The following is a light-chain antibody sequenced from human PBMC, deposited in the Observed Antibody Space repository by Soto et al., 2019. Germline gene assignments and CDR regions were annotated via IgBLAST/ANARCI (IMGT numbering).Light chain of an antibody. CDR1: QGMSNS. CDR2: SAS. Sequence: IQFTLSPSFLSLSAGDRVTITCRASQGMSNSLAWYQQKPGKAPKLLIYSASTLQSGIPSRFSGSGSETDFTLTISSLQPEDFAIYYCQQSYSTPITFGPGTRLEI. CDR3: QQSYSTPIT. V-gene: IGKV1-39*01. J-gene: IGKJ5*01.